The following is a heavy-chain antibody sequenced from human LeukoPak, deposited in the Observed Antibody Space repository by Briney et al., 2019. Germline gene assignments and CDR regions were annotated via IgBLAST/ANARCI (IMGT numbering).Heavy chain of an antibody. CDR3: ARGSGYDFFDY. CDR1: GYSISSGYY. V-gene: IGHV4-38-2*02. D-gene: IGHD5-12*01. J-gene: IGHJ4*02. CDR2: IYHSGST. Sequence: SGTLSLTCTVSGYSISSGYYWGWIRQPPGKGLEWIGSIYHSGSTYYNPSLKSRVTISVDTSKNQFSLKLSSVTAADTAVYYCARGSGYDFFDYWGQGTLVTVSS.